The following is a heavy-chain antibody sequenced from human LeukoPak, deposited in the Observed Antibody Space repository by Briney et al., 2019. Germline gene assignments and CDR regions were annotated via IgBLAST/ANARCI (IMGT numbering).Heavy chain of an antibody. J-gene: IGHJ6*02. Sequence: SETLSLTCTVSGASISSYYWSWVRQPPGKCLGWLGYIYYSGSTYYNPSLKGRVTISVDTSKNQSSLKLSSVTAADTAVYYCARDPSDYYYYGMDVWGQGTTVTVSS. V-gene: IGHV4-30-4*01. CDR1: GASISSYY. D-gene: IGHD6-19*01. CDR3: ARDPSDYYYYGMDV. CDR2: IYYSGST.